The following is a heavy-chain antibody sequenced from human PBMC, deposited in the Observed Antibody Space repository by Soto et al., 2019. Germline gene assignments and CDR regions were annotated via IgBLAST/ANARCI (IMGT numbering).Heavy chain of an antibody. CDR1: GYSFTTYG. J-gene: IGHJ6*02. V-gene: IGHV1-18*01. D-gene: IGHD3-10*01. CDR3: AREGYYSGSGSYSPPRYYGMDV. Sequence: QVQLVQSGAEVKKPGASVKVSCKASGYSFTTYGISWVRQAPRQGLEWMGWISDYNGNTNYEKKFQGRVTMTTDTSTRTAYMELKSLRSDDTAVYYCAREGYYSGSGSYSPPRYYGMDVWGQGTTVTVS. CDR2: ISDYNGNT.